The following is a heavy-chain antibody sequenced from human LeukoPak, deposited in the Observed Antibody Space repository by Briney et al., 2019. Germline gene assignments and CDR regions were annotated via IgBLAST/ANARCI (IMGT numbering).Heavy chain of an antibody. J-gene: IGHJ4*02. CDR1: GFTVGSNY. CDR3: VRVRSSSWYFDL. D-gene: IGHD6-13*01. Sequence: GGSLRLSCAASGFTVGSNYMNWVRQAPGKGLEWASILFGSGRTYYADSVRGRFTISRDNSKNTLFLQMNNMRTEDTAIYYCVRVRSSSWYFDLWGQGTLVTVSS. CDR2: LFGSGRT. V-gene: IGHV3-66*02.